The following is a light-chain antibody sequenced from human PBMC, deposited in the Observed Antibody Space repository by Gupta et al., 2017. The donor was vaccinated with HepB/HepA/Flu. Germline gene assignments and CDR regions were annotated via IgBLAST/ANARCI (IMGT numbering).Light chain of an antibody. Sequence: QVVLTQSPSASASLGASVKLTCTLSSGHSNYAIAWHRKQPEKGPRYLMTLDSDGRQTKGDGTPDRFSGSSSGAERYLIVSSLQSEDEADYYCQTWDTGIVLFGGGTKLTVL. V-gene: IGLV4-69*01. J-gene: IGLJ3*02. CDR1: SGHSNYA. CDR3: QTWDTGIVL. CDR2: LDSDGRQ.